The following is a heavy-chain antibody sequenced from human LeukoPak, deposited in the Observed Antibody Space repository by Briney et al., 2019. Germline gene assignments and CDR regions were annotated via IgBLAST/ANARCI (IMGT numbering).Heavy chain of an antibody. CDR1: GGTFSSYA. D-gene: IGHD1-26*01. CDR2: IIPFFGTA. J-gene: IGHJ3*02. V-gene: IGHV1-69*05. CDR3: APQRIGGDPRDDAFDI. Sequence: SVKVSCKASGGTFSSYAISWVRQAPGQGLEWMGGIIPFFGTANSPPMSPCRVTISTHQSTTTPYMELSSLRSEDTAVYYCAPQRIGGDPRDDAFDIWGQGTLVTVSS.